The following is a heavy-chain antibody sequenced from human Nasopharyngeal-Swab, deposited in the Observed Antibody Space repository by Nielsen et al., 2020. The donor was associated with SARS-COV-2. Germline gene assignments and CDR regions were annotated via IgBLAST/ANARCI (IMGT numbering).Heavy chain of an antibody. CDR1: GFTFDDYA. J-gene: IGHJ5*02. Sequence: GASLKISCAASGFTFDDYAMHWVRQVPGKGLEWISLISWDGGNTLYAASVRGRFTTSRDNSRNSLYLQMDSLRPEDTAFYYCAKDPTAGRGDWFDPWGQGTLVTVSS. CDR3: AKDPTAGRGDWFDP. D-gene: IGHD3-10*01. CDR2: ISWDGGNT. V-gene: IGHV3-43D*03.